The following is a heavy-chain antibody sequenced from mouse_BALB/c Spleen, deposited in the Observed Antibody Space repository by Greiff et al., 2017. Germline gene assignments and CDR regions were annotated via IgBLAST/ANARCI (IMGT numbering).Heavy chain of an antibody. CDR3: ARSYYGLPFAY. D-gene: IGHD1-2*01. Sequence: QVQLKESGAELVRPGSSVKISCKASGYAFSSYWMNWVKQRPGQGLEWIGQIYPGDGDTNYNGKFKGKATLTADKSSSTAYMQLSSLTSEDSAVYFCARSYYGLPFAYWGQGTLVTVSA. J-gene: IGHJ3*01. CDR1: GYAFSSYW. CDR2: IYPGDGDT. V-gene: IGHV1-80*01.